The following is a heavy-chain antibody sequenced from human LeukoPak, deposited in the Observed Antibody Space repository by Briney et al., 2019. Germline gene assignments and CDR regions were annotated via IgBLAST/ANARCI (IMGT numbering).Heavy chain of an antibody. CDR3: ARVYGDY. V-gene: IGHV3-7*01. CDR1: GFTFSNYW. Sequence: PGGSLRLSCAASGFTFSNYWMNWVRQAPGKGLEWVANMNRNGSEKYYVDSVKGRFTISRDNAKNSLYLQMNSLRAEDTAVYYCARVYGDYWGQGTLVTVSS. CDR2: MNRNGSEK. J-gene: IGHJ4*02. D-gene: IGHD4-17*01.